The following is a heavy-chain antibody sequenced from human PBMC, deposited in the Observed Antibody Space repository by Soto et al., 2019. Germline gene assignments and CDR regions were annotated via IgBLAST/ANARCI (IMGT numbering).Heavy chain of an antibody. CDR3: AHRVPYSAGDVGWFDS. V-gene: IGHV2-5*02. Sequence: QITLKESGPTLVEPTQTLTLTCSFSGFSLTNSGVGVGWFRQAPGKALECLGIIYWDNDRRYNPSLKTRLTIPTDTATNQDVLSMTYREPVDAGTYYCAHRVPYSAGDVGWFDSWGQGTPVTVS. J-gene: IGHJ5*01. CDR2: IYWDNDR. CDR1: GFSLTNSGVG. D-gene: IGHD2-15*01.